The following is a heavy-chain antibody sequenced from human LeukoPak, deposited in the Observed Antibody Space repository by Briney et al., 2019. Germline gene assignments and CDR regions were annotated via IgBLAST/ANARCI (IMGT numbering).Heavy chain of an antibody. CDR2: INHCGST. CDR1: GGSITSGGYY. Sequence: PSETLSLTCTVSGGSITSGGYYWSWIRQPPGKGLEWIGGINHCGSTNYNPSLKSRVTISVDTSKNQFSLKLSSVTAADTAVYYCARRDFWSGYSAWGQGTLVTVSS. J-gene: IGHJ5*02. V-gene: IGHV4-39*07. CDR3: ARRDFWSGYSA. D-gene: IGHD3-3*01.